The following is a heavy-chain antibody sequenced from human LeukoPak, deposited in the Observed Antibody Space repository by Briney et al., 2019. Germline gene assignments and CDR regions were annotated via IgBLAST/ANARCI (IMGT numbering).Heavy chain of an antibody. D-gene: IGHD2-2*01. CDR1: GGSISSYY. CDR2: IYYSGST. Sequence: PSETLSLTCTASGGSISSYYWSWIRQPPGKGLEWIGYIYYSGSTNYNPSLKSRVTISVDTSKNQFSLKLSSVTAADTAVYYCAGRDCSSTSCYGGAFDIWGQGTMVTVSS. J-gene: IGHJ3*02. CDR3: AGRDCSSTSCYGGAFDI. V-gene: IGHV4-59*01.